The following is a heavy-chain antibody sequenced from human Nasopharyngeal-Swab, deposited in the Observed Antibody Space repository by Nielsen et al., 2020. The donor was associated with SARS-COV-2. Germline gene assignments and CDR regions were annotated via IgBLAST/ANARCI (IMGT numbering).Heavy chain of an antibody. Sequence: WIRQPPGKGLEWIGLIYSTGSTYYNPSLKSRVTISVDTSKNQFSLRLTSVTAADTAVYYCARVTLGEDSYGDNWFDPWGQGTLGTVSS. CDR2: IYSTGST. D-gene: IGHD5-18*01. V-gene: IGHV4-39*07. CDR3: ARVTLGEDSYGDNWFDP. J-gene: IGHJ5*02.